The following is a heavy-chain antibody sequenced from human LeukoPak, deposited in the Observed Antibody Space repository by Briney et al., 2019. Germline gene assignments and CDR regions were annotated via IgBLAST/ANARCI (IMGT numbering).Heavy chain of an antibody. Sequence: ASVKVSCKASGYAFTSYDINWVRQATGQGLEWMGWMNPNSANTGYAQKFQGRVTMTRNTSISTAYMELSSLRSEDTAVYYCARVGSSWSYNWFDPWGQGTLVTVSS. CDR2: MNPNSANT. J-gene: IGHJ5*02. CDR3: ARVGSSWSYNWFDP. CDR1: GYAFTSYD. V-gene: IGHV1-8*01. D-gene: IGHD6-13*01.